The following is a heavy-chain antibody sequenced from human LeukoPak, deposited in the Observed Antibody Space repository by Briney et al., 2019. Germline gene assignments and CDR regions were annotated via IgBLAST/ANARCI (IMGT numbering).Heavy chain of an antibody. CDR1: GDTLTVVS. V-gene: IGHV1-24*01. J-gene: IGHJ4*02. D-gene: IGHD3-22*01. CDR3: AVWGYHYESSGRYARFDY. Sequence: ASVKVSCKVSGDTLTVVSMQWVRQRPGKGLEWLGVFAPGSERIYAQKFQGRLTMTEDTSRDTAYMEMSGLRSEDTAVYYCAVWGYHYESSGRYARFDYWGQGTLVTVSS. CDR2: FAPGSER.